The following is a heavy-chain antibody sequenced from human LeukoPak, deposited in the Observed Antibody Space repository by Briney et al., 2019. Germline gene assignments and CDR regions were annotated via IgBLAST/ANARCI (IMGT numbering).Heavy chain of an antibody. D-gene: IGHD3-9*01. V-gene: IGHV4-39*01. CDR2: IYYSGST. CDR1: GGSISSSSYY. J-gene: IGHJ4*02. CDR3: ARHNSLGRYFDWCPFDY. Sequence: SETLSLTCTVSGGSISSSSYYWGWIRQPPGKGLEWIGSIYYSGSTYYNPSLKSRVTISVDTSKNQFSLKLSSVTAADTAVYYCARHNSLGRYFDWCPFDYWGQGTLVTVSS.